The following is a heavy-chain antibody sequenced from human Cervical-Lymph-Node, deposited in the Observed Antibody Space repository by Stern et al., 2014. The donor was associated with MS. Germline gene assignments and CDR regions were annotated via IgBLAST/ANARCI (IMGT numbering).Heavy chain of an antibody. CDR2: IWFDGSKK. J-gene: IGHJ5*02. CDR3: AGAAAEGWLDP. Sequence: QVQLVESGGGVVQPGKSLRLSCAASGFTFSDYGMHWVRQAPGKGLEWVAVIWFDGSKKNYADSVKGRFPISRDDSQNTLYLHMNSLRDDDTATYYCAGAAAEGWLDPWGQGTLVTVSS. CDR1: GFTFSDYG. D-gene: IGHD6-25*01. V-gene: IGHV3-33*01.